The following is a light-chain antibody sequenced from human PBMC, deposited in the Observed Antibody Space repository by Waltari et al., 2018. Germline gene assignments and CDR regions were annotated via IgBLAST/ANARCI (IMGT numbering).Light chain of an antibody. CDR2: QDK. Sequence: QSVLTQPPSVSAAPGQKVTISCSGSRSNVGDNYVSWYQQFPGTAPKLLIYQDKERPAGIPDRFSGSKSGSSATLGISGLQTGDEADYYCGTWENSLGGVFGGGTKVTVL. CDR1: RSNVGDNY. CDR3: GTWENSLGGV. V-gene: IGLV1-51*01. J-gene: IGLJ3*02.